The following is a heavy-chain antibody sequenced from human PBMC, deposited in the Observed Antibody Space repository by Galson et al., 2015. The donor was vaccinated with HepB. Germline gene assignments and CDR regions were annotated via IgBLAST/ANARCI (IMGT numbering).Heavy chain of an antibody. J-gene: IGHJ4*02. CDR3: ARDPQPYFWSGYYMDY. Sequence: SLRLSCAASGFTFSSHAIHWVRQAPGKGLEWVAVISNDGNNKYYAESVKGRFIISRDNFKNTLYLQMDSLRVEDTAVYYCARDPQPYFWSGYYMDYWGQGTLVTVSS. V-gene: IGHV3-30*04. CDR1: GFTFSSHA. CDR2: ISNDGNNK. D-gene: IGHD3-3*01.